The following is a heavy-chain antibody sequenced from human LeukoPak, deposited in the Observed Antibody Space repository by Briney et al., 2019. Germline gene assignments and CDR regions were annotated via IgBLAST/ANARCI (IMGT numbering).Heavy chain of an antibody. J-gene: IGHJ4*02. CDR1: GFSFSSYA. V-gene: IGHV3-23*01. CDR2: ISGSGGST. CDR3: AKDREMNYYDSSGYCDY. D-gene: IGHD3-22*01. Sequence: GGSLRLSCAASGFSFSSYAMNWVRQAPGKGLEWVSVISGSGGSTYYAVSVKGRFTISRDNSKNTLYLQMNSLRVEDTAVYYCAKDREMNYYDSSGYCDYWGQGTLVTVSS.